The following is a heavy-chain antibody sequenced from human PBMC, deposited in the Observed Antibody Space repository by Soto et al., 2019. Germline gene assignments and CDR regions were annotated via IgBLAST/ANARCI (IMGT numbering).Heavy chain of an antibody. CDR1: GFTFSSYS. J-gene: IGHJ5*02. CDR2: ISSSSSTI. Sequence: GGSLRLSCAASGFTFSSYSMNWVRQAPGKGLEWVSYISSSSSTIYYADSVKGRFTISRDNAKNSLYLQMNSLRAEDTAVYYCARVAFLRYNWNDPDRFDPWGQGTLVPVSS. CDR3: ARVAFLRYNWNDPDRFDP. V-gene: IGHV3-48*01. D-gene: IGHD1-1*01.